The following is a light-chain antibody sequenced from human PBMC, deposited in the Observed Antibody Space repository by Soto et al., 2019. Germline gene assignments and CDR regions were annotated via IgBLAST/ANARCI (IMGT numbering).Light chain of an antibody. CDR2: GAS. V-gene: IGKV3-20*01. CDR3: QQYGGSLIT. J-gene: IGKJ5*01. Sequence: EIVLTQSPGTLSLSPGERATLSCRASQTVSSSYLAWYQQKPGQAPRLLIYGASIRATGTPDRFSGSGSGTEFTLSISRLEPEDFPVYYCQQYGGSLITFGQGTRLDI. CDR1: QTVSSSY.